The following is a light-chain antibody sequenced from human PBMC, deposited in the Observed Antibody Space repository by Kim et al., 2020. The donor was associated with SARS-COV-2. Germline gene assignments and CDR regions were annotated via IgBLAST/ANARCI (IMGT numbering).Light chain of an antibody. J-gene: IGLJ2*01. Sequence: GTPEHRVTISCSGSSSNIGSDYVYWYQQLPGPAPNLRIYRNNQRPSGVPDRFSGSKSGTSASLAISGLRSEDEADYYCASWDDSLVFGGGTKVTVL. V-gene: IGLV1-47*01. CDR3: ASWDDSLV. CDR2: RNN. CDR1: SSNIGSDY.